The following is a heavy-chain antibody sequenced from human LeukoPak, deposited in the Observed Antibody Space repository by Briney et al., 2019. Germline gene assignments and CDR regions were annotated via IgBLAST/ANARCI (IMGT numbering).Heavy chain of an antibody. Sequence: GGSLRLSCTASGFSFSGHWMHWARQLPGKGLVWVSRISPTGSTTSYADSVKGRFTTSRDNSKNTLYLQMNSLRAEDTAVYYCAKVRLYCSGGSSCYYHPFDYWGQGTLVTVSS. CDR2: ISPTGSTT. CDR3: AKVRLYCSGGSSCYYHPFDY. CDR1: GFSFSGHW. V-gene: IGHV3-74*01. J-gene: IGHJ4*02. D-gene: IGHD2-15*01.